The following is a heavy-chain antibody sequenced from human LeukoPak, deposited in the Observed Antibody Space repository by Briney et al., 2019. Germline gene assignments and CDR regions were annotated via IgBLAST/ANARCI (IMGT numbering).Heavy chain of an antibody. J-gene: IGHJ4*02. D-gene: IGHD6-13*01. Sequence: NPSETLSLTCAVYGGSFSGYYWSWIRQPPGKGLEWIGEINHSGSTNYNPSLKSRVTISVDTSKNQFSLKLSSVTAADTAVYYCASRGASDSSSWWGFDYWGQGTLVTVSS. V-gene: IGHV4-34*01. CDR1: GGSFSGYY. CDR2: INHSGST. CDR3: ASRGASDSSSWWGFDY.